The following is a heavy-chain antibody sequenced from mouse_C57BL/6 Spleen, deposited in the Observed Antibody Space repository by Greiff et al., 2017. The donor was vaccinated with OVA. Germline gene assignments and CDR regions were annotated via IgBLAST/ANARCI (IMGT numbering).Heavy chain of an antibody. CDR3: ARGDGYDPFAY. CDR2: INPNNGGT. Sequence: EVQLQQSGPELVKPGASVKISCKASGYTFTDYYMNWVKQSHGKSLEWIGDINPNNGGTSYNQKFKGKATLTVDKSSSTAYMELRSLTSEDSAVYYCARGDGYDPFAYWGQGTLVTVSA. J-gene: IGHJ3*01. CDR1: GYTFTDYY. V-gene: IGHV1-26*01. D-gene: IGHD2-2*01.